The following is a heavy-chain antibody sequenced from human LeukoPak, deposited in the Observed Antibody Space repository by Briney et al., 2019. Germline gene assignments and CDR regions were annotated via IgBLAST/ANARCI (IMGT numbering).Heavy chain of an antibody. D-gene: IGHD3-3*01. Sequence: GGSLRLSCAASGFTFSSYGMHWVRQAPGKGLEWVAFIRYDGSNKYYADSVKGRFTISRDNSENTLYLQMNSLRAEDTAVYYCAKEPGGMEWLLSNWFDPWGQGTLVTVSS. J-gene: IGHJ5*02. V-gene: IGHV3-30*02. CDR2: IRYDGSNK. CDR1: GFTFSSYG. CDR3: AKEPGGMEWLLSNWFDP.